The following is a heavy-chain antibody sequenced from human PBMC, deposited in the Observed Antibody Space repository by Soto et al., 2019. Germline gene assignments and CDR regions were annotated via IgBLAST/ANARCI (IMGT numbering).Heavy chain of an antibody. V-gene: IGHV4-30-4*01. J-gene: IGHJ6*01. CDR1: GGSMSSGDYY. Sequence: SETLSLTCTVSGGSMSSGDYYWSWIRQPPGKGLEWIGHIHYSGSTYYNPSLKSRGTISVDTSKNQFSLRLSSVTAADMAVYYCARVDYYYYYGMDVWGHGDTCSVSS. CDR2: IHYSGST. CDR3: ARVDYYYYYGMDV.